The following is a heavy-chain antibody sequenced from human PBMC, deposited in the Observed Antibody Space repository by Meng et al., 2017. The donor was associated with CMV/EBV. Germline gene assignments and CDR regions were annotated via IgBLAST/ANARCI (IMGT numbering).Heavy chain of an antibody. CDR1: GYTFTGYY. D-gene: IGHD6-13*01. CDR3: ARDTQRGIAAAGPFDP. Sequence: ASVKVSCKASGYTFTGYYMHWVRQAPGQGLEWMGWINPNSGGTNYGQKFQGRVTMTGDTSISTAYMELSRLRSDDTAVYYCARDTQRGIAAAGPFDPWGQGTLVTVSS. J-gene: IGHJ5*02. CDR2: INPNSGGT. V-gene: IGHV1-2*02.